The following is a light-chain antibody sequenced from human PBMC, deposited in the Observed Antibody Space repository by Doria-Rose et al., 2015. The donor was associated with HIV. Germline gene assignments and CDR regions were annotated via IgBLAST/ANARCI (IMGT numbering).Light chain of an antibody. Sequence: TQSPGTLSSSPGERATLSCRASQSFSSTYLAWYQQKPGQAPSLLIYDGSTRATGIPDRFSAGGSETDFTLTINRLEPEDFALYYCHQYGTSWTFGQGTKVEI. J-gene: IGKJ1*01. CDR3: HQYGTSWT. CDR1: QSFSSTY. CDR2: DGS. V-gene: IGKV3-20*01.